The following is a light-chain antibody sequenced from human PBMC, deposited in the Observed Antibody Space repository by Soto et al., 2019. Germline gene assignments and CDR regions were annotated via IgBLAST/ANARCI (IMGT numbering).Light chain of an antibody. Sequence: QSALTQPASVSGSPGQSITISCTGTSSDVGGYNYVSWYQQHPGKAPKLMIYDVSNRPSGVSNRFSGSKSGNTASLTISGLQAADEADYYCSSYTSSSTLLDVFGTGTKVTVL. J-gene: IGLJ1*01. CDR2: DVS. CDR3: SSYTSSSTLLDV. V-gene: IGLV2-14*01. CDR1: SSDVGGYNY.